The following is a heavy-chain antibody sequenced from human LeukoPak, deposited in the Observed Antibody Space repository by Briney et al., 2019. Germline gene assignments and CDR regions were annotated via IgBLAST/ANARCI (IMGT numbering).Heavy chain of an antibody. CDR1: GFTFSSNG. Sequence: GRSLRLSCAASGFTFSSNGMHWVRQAPGKGLEWVAVISYDGSNKYYADSVKGRFTISRDNSKNTLYLQMNSLRAEDTAVYYCAKAAARYYFDYWGQGTLVTVSS. J-gene: IGHJ4*02. V-gene: IGHV3-30*18. D-gene: IGHD4-17*01. CDR2: ISYDGSNK. CDR3: AKAAARYYFDY.